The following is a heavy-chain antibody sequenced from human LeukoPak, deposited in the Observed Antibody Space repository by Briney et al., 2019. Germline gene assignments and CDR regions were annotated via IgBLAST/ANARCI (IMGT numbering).Heavy chain of an antibody. Sequence: SLRLSCAASGFTFDDYAMHWVRQAPGKGLEWVSGISWNSGSTSYADSVKGRFTISRDNAKNTLYLQMNSLRAEDTAVYYCARDPPAVAYDYWGQGTLVTVSS. CDR3: ARDPPAVAYDY. J-gene: IGHJ4*02. D-gene: IGHD6-19*01. CDR1: GFTFDDYA. CDR2: ISWNSGST. V-gene: IGHV3-9*01.